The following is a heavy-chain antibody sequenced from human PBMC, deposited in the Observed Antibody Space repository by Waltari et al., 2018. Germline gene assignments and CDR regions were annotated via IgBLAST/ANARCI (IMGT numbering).Heavy chain of an antibody. D-gene: IGHD6-13*01. CDR3: ARGKSSSSWYY. J-gene: IGHJ4*02. V-gene: IGHV1-69*01. CDR2: IIPIFRTP. Sequence: QVQLAQSGAEVKKPGSSLKVSCKASGGSVSSYAISWVRQVPGQGLEWMGGIIPIFRTPNYSQKFLDRVTITAEESTNTVYMELRSLRPEDTAVYYCARGKSSSSWYYWGQGTLVTVSS. CDR1: GGSVSSYA.